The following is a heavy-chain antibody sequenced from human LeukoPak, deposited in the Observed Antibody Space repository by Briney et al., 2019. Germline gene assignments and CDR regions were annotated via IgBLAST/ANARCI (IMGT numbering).Heavy chain of an antibody. D-gene: IGHD3-10*01. CDR3: VKSGNTSGSYWGFDL. Sequence: GESLRLSCEASGFTLSQYGLHWVRQAPGKGLEWVAFIPSEGSGRFHAASVKDRFSISKDDSKHTLYLQMNSLRAEDTALYYCVKSGNTSGSYWGFDLWGRGTLVTVSS. J-gene: IGHJ2*01. CDR2: IPSEGSGR. CDR1: GFTLSQYG. V-gene: IGHV3-30*02.